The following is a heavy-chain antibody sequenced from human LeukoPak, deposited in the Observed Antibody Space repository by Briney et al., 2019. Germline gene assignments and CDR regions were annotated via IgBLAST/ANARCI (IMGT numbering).Heavy chain of an antibody. CDR3: AKTQNTYGDHAK. D-gene: IGHD4-17*01. J-gene: IGHJ4*02. Sequence: TGGSLRLSCAASGFTFTNYAMSWVRQAPGKGLEWVSSINPSSGNTYYADSVKGRFTISGDNSKNTLYLQMNSLRAEDTAVYYCAKTQNTYGDHAKWGQGTLVTVSS. CDR2: INPSSGNT. CDR1: GFTFTNYA. V-gene: IGHV3-23*01.